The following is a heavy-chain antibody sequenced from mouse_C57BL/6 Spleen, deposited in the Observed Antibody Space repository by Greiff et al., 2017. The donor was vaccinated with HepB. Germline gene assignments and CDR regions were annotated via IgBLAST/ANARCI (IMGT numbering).Heavy chain of an antibody. J-gene: IGHJ3*01. CDR1: GYSFTGYY. Sequence: VQLKESGPELVKPGASVKISCKASGYSFTGYYMNWVKQSPEKSLEWIGEINPSTGGTTYNQKFKAKATLTVDKSSSTAYMQLKSLTSEDSAVYYCARYSSGYPFAYWGQGTLVTVSA. D-gene: IGHD3-2*02. V-gene: IGHV1-42*01. CDR3: ARYSSGYPFAY. CDR2: INPSTGGT.